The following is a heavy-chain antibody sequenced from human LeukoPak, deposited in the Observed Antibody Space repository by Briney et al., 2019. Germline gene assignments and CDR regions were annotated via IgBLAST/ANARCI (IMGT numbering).Heavy chain of an antibody. J-gene: IGHJ4*02. CDR3: TTRLLITFGGVIASTFDY. CDR1: GFTFSNAW. CDR2: IKSKTDGGTT. Sequence: GGSLRLSCAASGFTFSNAWMIWVRQAPGKGLEWVGRIKSKTDGGTTDYAAPVKGRFTISRDDSKNTLYLQMNSLKTEDTAVYYCTTRLLITFGGVIASTFDYWGQGTLVTVSS. D-gene: IGHD3-16*02. V-gene: IGHV3-15*01.